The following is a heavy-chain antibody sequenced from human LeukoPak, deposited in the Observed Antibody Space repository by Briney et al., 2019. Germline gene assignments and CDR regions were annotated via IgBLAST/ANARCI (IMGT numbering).Heavy chain of an antibody. Sequence: GGSLRLSCAASGFTFSSYSMNWVRQAPGKGLEWVSSISSSSSYIYYADSVKGRFTISRDNAKNSLYLQMNSLRAEDTAVYYCARSSGFDISEYQLPLWFYHYYYYMDVWGKGTTVTISS. CDR1: GFTFSSYS. J-gene: IGHJ6*03. CDR2: ISSSSSYI. D-gene: IGHD2-2*01. CDR3: ARSSGFDISEYQLPLWFYHYYYYMDV. V-gene: IGHV3-21*01.